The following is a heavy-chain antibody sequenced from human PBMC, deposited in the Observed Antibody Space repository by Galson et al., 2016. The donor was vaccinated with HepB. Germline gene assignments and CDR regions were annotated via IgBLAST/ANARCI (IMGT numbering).Heavy chain of an antibody. Sequence: SETLSLTCSVPGGSFSSYSWTWIRQPPGKGLEWIGEIYHSGSTHYNPSLKSRVTISVDTSKNQLSLKLNSVTATDTAVYFCARNNRADEGALDVWGQGTTVTVS. CDR1: GGSFSSYS. J-gene: IGHJ6*02. V-gene: IGHV4-34*01. CDR2: IYHSGST. D-gene: IGHD1/OR15-1a*01. CDR3: ARNNRADEGALDV.